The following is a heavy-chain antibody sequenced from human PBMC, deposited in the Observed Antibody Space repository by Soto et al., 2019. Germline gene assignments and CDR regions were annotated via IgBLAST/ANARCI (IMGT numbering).Heavy chain of an antibody. CDR3: ARDLSPADGKVCYDGFDI. CDR2: IRKDASVI. D-gene: IGHD2-2*01. V-gene: IGHV3-7*01. CDR1: GFTFSTYW. J-gene: IGHJ3*02. Sequence: EVQLVESGGDLVQPGGSLRLSCAASGFTFSTYWMTWVRQAPGRGLEWVANIRKDASVIHYADSVEGRVTISRDNAKKSLYVQMSSLRAEETAVYFWARDLSPADGKVCYDGFDIWGEGTVVTVSS.